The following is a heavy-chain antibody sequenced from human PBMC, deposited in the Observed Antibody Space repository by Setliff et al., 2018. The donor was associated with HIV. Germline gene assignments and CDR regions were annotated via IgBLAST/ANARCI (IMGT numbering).Heavy chain of an antibody. Sequence: YYMSWIRQAPGKGLEWVSYISSSGSTIYYADSVKGRFTIPRDNAKNSLYLQMNSLRAEDTAVYYCARQGIRAISGAFDIWGQGTMVTVSS. CDR3: ARQGIRAISGAFDI. V-gene: IGHV3-11*01. CDR1: YY. D-gene: IGHD3-10*01. J-gene: IGHJ3*02. CDR2: ISSSGSTI.